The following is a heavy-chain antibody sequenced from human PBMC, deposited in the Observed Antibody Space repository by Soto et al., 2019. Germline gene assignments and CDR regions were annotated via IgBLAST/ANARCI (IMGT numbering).Heavy chain of an antibody. V-gene: IGHV2-5*02. Sequence: QITVKESGLPLVKPTQTLTLTCTFSGFSLSTNGMGVGWIRQSPGKALEWLALIYWDDDKRYSPSLRSRLTITPNTSKTQVDLTMTNLAPVDTATYYCARLTRGVYDLDRLWEKFAYWGQGTLVTVSS. CDR3: ARLTRGVYDLDRLWEKFAY. CDR2: IYWDDDK. CDR1: GFSLSTNGMG. D-gene: IGHD5-12*01. J-gene: IGHJ4*02.